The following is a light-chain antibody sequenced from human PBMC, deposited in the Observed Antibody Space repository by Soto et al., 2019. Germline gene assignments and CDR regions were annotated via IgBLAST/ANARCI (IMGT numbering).Light chain of an antibody. CDR2: DVT. CDR3: SSFAGSYTHV. V-gene: IGLV2-11*01. Sequence: QSALTQPPSVSGSPGQAGTFSCTGTNSDVGRYDYVSWYQQLPGEAPKLIIYDVTKRPSGVPTRFSGSKSGNTASLTISGLQAEDEADYFCSSFAGSYTHVFGSGTKVTVL. CDR1: NSDVGRYDY. J-gene: IGLJ1*01.